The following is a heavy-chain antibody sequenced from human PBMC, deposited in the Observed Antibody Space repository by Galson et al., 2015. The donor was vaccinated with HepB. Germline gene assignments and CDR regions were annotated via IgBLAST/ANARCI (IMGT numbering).Heavy chain of an antibody. D-gene: IGHD2-2*01. CDR3: ARDRISKVVPAPSDAFDI. Sequence: SVKVSCKASGYTFTSYGISWVRQAPGQGLEWMGWISAYNGNTNYAQRLQGRVTMTTDTSTSTAYMELRSLRSDDTAVYYCARDRISKVVPAPSDAFDIWGQGTMVTVSS. CDR1: GYTFTSYG. CDR2: ISAYNGNT. V-gene: IGHV1-18*01. J-gene: IGHJ3*02.